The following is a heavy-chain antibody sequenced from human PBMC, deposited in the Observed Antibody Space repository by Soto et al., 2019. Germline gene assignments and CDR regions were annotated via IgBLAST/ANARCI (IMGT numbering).Heavy chain of an antibody. CDR3: ARVWGMVRGGEYYYYGMDV. CDR2: IYYSGST. Sequence: SETLSLTCTVSGGSISSGDYYWSWIRQPPGKGLEWIGYIYYSGSTYYNPSLKSRVTISVDTSKNQFSLKLSSVTAADTAVYYCARVWGMVRGGEYYYYGMDVWGQGTTVTVSS. J-gene: IGHJ6*02. D-gene: IGHD3-10*01. V-gene: IGHV4-30-4*01. CDR1: GGSISSGDYY.